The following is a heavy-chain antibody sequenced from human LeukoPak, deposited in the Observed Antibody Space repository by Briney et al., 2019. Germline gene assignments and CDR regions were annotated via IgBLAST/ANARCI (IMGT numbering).Heavy chain of an antibody. CDR2: ISSRSSDT. D-gene: IGHD6-19*01. Sequence: GGSLRLSCAVSGFIFSDYYMSWIRQAPGKGLEWVSYISSRSSDTNYADSVKDRFTISRDNARNSVYLQMNSLRDEDTAVYYCAGGRGWLVEYWGQGTLVTVSS. J-gene: IGHJ4*02. CDR3: AGGRGWLVEY. CDR1: GFIFSDYY. V-gene: IGHV3-11*05.